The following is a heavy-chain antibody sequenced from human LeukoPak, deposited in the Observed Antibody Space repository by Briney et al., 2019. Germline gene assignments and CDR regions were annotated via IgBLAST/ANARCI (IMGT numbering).Heavy chain of an antibody. CDR3: ARGGGI. J-gene: IGHJ3*02. Sequence: GGPLTLSCILWGYTFRLYGMNGVRKAPGKGLGWVDNIKQDGSEEYYVDSVKGRFTISRDNAKNSLYLQMNSLRVEDTAVYYCARGGGIWGQGTMVTVSS. CDR1: GYTFRLYG. V-gene: IGHV3-7*01. CDR2: IKQDGSEE. D-gene: IGHD2-15*01.